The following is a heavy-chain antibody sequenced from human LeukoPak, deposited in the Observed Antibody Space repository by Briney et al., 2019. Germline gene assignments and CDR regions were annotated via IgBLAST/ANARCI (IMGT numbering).Heavy chain of an antibody. CDR2: ISSGGGAT. D-gene: IGHD1/OR15-1a*01. J-gene: IGHJ6*02. Sequence: PGGSLRLSCASSGFTFSSFAMSWVRQAPGKGLEWVSAISSGGGATYYADSVKGRFTISRDNSKNTLHLQMNSLRTEDTAVYYCGRIAINANNGMDVWGQGTTVTVSS. CDR1: GFTFSSFA. CDR3: GRIAINANNGMDV. V-gene: IGHV3-23*01.